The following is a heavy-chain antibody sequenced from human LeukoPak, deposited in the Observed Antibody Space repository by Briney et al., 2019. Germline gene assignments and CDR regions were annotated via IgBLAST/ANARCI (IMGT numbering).Heavy chain of an antibody. CDR1: GGSFSGYY. D-gene: IGHD3-22*01. J-gene: IGHJ4*02. CDR3: ARLLYYYDSSGYRLNYFDY. V-gene: IGHV4-34*01. CDR2: INHSGST. Sequence: SETLSLTCAVYGGSFSGYYWSWIRQPPGKGLEWIGEINHSGSTNYNPSLKSRVTKSADTSKNQFSLKLSSVTAADTAVYYCARLLYYYDSSGYRLNYFDYWGQGTLVTVSS.